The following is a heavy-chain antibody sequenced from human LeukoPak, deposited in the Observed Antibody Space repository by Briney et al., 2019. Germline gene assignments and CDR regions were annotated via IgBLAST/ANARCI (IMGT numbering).Heavy chain of an antibody. J-gene: IGHJ4*02. V-gene: IGHV1-2*02. CDR2: INPHSGGT. Sequence: GASVRVSCKASGYTFTGYYMHWVRPAPGQGLAWMGCINPHSGGTNYAQKFQGRVTMTRDTSISTAYMDLSRLRSDDTAVYYCARAHEYGDLLIDYWGQGTLVTVSS. CDR1: GYTFTGYY. CDR3: ARAHEYGDLLIDY. D-gene: IGHD4-17*01.